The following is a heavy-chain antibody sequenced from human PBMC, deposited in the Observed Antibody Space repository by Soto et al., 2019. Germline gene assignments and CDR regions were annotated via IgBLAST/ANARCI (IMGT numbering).Heavy chain of an antibody. V-gene: IGHV3-23*01. CDR3: VKDQTGDLVWYFDL. D-gene: IGHD7-27*01. CDR2: VSADGGRT. CDR1: GFAFSRNA. Sequence: GGSLRLSCEASGFAFSRNAVNWVRQAPGKGLEWVSSVSADGGRTYYAESVKGRFTVSRDNSRNTVFLQMNTLSAEDSAIYFCVKDQTGDLVWYFDLWGRGTLVTVSS. J-gene: IGHJ2*01.